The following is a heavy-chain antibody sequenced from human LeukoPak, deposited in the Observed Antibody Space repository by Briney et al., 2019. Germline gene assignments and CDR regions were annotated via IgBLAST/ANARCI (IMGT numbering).Heavy chain of an antibody. D-gene: IGHD5-18*01. CDR1: GYTFTGYY. Sequence: GASVKVSCKASGYTFTGYYMHWVRQAPGQGLEWMGWINPNSGGTNYAQKFQGRVTMTRDTSISTAYMELSRLRSDDTAVYYCAKVIRPGYSYGSGDAFDIWGQGTMVTVSS. CDR3: AKVIRPGYSYGSGDAFDI. V-gene: IGHV1-2*02. J-gene: IGHJ3*02. CDR2: INPNSGGT.